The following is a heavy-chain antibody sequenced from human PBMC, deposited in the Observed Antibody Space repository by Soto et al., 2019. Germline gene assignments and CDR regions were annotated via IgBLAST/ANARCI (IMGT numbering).Heavy chain of an antibody. D-gene: IGHD6-25*01. Sequence: GGSLRLSCEASGFEFNIFGMHSGRQAPGKGLEWVAVIWHDGSNKYYGDTVKGRFTISRDNSKNTVDLEMSGLRVEDTAVYFCAGDRGPQDSSGGYQFYGMDVWGQGTMVTVSS. CDR1: GFEFNIFG. CDR2: IWHDGSNK. V-gene: IGHV3-33*01. J-gene: IGHJ6*02. CDR3: AGDRGPQDSSGGYQFYGMDV.